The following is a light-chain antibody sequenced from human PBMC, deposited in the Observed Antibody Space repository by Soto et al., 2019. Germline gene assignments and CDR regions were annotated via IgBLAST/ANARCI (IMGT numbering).Light chain of an antibody. V-gene: IGLV2-14*03. Sequence: QSALTQPASVSGSPGQSITISCTGTTSDVGGYNYVTWYQQYPGQAPKIIIYDVNRRPPGVSDRFSGSKSGNTASLTVSDLQAGDEADYFCCSFTKIKTVVFGGGTKVS. CDR3: CSFTKIKTVV. CDR1: TSDVGGYNY. J-gene: IGLJ1*01. CDR2: DVN.